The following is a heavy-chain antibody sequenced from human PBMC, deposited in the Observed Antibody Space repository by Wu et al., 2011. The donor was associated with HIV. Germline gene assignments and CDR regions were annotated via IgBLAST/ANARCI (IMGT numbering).Heavy chain of an antibody. CDR2: IGTYNGNT. CDR1: GYTFTTYG. D-gene: IGHD2-2*02. CDR3: ARVGPCSSTSCYMKWFDP. V-gene: IGHV1-18*01. J-gene: IGHJ5*02. Sequence: QVQLVQSGAEVKKPGASVKVSCKASGYTFTTYGISWVRQAPGQGLEWMGWIGTYNGNTNYAQKFQGRVIVTMDTSTSTAYMELRSLRSDDTAVYYCARVGPCSSTSCYMKWFDPWGQGTLVTVSS.